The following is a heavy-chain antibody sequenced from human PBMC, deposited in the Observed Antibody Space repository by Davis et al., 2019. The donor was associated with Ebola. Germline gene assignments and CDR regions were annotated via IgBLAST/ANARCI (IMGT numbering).Heavy chain of an antibody. CDR3: SGSYSAFDI. CDR1: GFTFSDYY. J-gene: IGHJ3*02. Sequence: GESLKISCAASGFTFSDYYMSWIRQAPGKGLEWVSYISSSGSTIYYADSVKGRFTISRDNAKNSLYLQMNSLRAEDTAVYYCSGSYSAFDIWGQGTMVTVSS. V-gene: IGHV3-11*01. CDR2: ISSSGSTI. D-gene: IGHD1-26*01.